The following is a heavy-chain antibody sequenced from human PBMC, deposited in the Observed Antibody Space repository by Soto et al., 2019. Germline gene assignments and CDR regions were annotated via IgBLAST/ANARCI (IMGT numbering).Heavy chain of an antibody. V-gene: IGHV4-30-4*01. CDR1: GGSISSGDYY. CDR3: ARGGGDHHNRDY. J-gene: IGHJ4*02. CDR2: SYYRGST. D-gene: IGHD4-17*01. Sequence: QVHLQESGPGLVKPSQTLSLTCTVSGGSISSGDYYWSCIRQPPGKGLEWMGYSYYRGSTYYNPSLKSRVTISVDTSKQQFALKLSSVTAADTAVYYCARGGGDHHNRDYWGQGTLVTVSS.